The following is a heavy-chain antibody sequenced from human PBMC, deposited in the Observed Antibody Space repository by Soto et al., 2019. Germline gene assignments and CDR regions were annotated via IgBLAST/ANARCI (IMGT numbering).Heavy chain of an antibody. Sequence: PGGSLRLSCAASGFTFSSYAMHWVRQAPGKGLEWVAVISYDGSNKYYADSVKGRFTISRDNSKNTLYLQMNSLRAEDTAVYYCATPGYSSSWYDLPGKYWGQGTRVTVSS. CDR2: ISYDGSNK. CDR3: ATPGYSSSWYDLPGKY. CDR1: GFTFSSYA. J-gene: IGHJ4*02. D-gene: IGHD6-13*01. V-gene: IGHV3-30-3*01.